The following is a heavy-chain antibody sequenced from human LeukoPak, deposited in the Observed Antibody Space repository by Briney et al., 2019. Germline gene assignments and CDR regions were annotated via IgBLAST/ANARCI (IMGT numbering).Heavy chain of an antibody. J-gene: IGHJ3*02. Sequence: ASVRVSCKASGYTFTSYAISWVRQAPGKGLEWMGWISAYNGNTNYAQKLQGRVTMTTDTSTSTAYMELRSLRSDDTAVYYCARDPRPGSVAFDIWGQGTMVTVSS. D-gene: IGHD6-19*01. CDR1: GYTFTSYA. CDR3: ARDPRPGSVAFDI. CDR2: ISAYNGNT. V-gene: IGHV1-18*01.